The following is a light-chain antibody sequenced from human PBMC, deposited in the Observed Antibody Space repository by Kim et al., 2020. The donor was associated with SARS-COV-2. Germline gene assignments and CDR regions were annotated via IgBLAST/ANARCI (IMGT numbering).Light chain of an antibody. Sequence: QSALTQPASVSGSPGQSITISCTGTSSDVGGYNYVSWYQQHPGKAPKLMIYAVSKRPSGVSNRFSGSKSGNTASLTISGLQAEDEADYYCSSYTSSSHVFGTGTKVTVL. J-gene: IGLJ1*01. CDR1: SSDVGGYNY. V-gene: IGLV2-14*01. CDR2: AVS. CDR3: SSYTSSSHV.